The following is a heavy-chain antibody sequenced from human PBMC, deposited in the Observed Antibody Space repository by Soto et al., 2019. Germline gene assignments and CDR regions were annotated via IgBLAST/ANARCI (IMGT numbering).Heavy chain of an antibody. V-gene: IGHV3-30*03. CDR2: ISYDGSNK. D-gene: IGHD3-10*01. Sequence: QVQLVESGGGVVQPGRSLRLSCAASGFTFSSYGMHWVRQAPGKGLEWVAVISYDGSNKYYADSVKGRFTISRDNSTNTLYLQMNSLRGEDSAVYYCSPWFGAFDYWGQGTLVTVSS. CDR3: SPWFGAFDY. CDR1: GFTFSSYG. J-gene: IGHJ4*02.